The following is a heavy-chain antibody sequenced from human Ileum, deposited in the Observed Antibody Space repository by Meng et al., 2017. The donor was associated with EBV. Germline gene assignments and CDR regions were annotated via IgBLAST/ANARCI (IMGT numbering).Heavy chain of an antibody. D-gene: IGHD3-22*01. CDR1: VYSISSTNW. J-gene: IGHJ4*02. Sequence: QVQLQESGPGLVNPSDTLSLTCAVSVYSISSTNWWGWIRQPPGKGLEWIGYIYYSGSTSYNPSLKSRVTMSVDTSKNQFSLNLNSVTAVDTAVYYCARNVPGTSAYYDWGQGTLVTVSS. CDR3: ARNVPGTSAYYD. CDR2: IYYSGST. V-gene: IGHV4-28*01.